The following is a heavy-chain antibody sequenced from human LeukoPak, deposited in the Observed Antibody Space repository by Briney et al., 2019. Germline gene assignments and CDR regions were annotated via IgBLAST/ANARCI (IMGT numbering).Heavy chain of an antibody. J-gene: IGHJ6*03. D-gene: IGHD5-18*01. CDR3: ARARGYSYGPYYYSYYMDV. CDR2: IYYSGSA. CDR1: GGSMISYY. V-gene: IGHV4-59*01. Sequence: SETLSLTCTVSGGSMISYYWNWIRQPPGKGLEWIGYIYYSGSADYNPSLKSRVTISVDTSKNQFSLKLSSVTAADTAVYYCARARGYSYGPYYYSYYMDVWGKGTTATVSS.